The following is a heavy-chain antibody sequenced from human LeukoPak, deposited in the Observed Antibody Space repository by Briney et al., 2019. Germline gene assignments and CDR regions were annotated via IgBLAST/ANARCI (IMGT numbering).Heavy chain of an antibody. CDR1: GVTFSSYW. CDR3: ARARYCSSTSCYTRGSEVWVFDY. V-gene: IGHV3-74*01. CDR2: INSDGSST. J-gene: IGHJ4*02. Sequence: GGSLRLSCAASGVTFSSYWRHWVRQAPGKGLVWVSRINSDGSSTSYADSVKGRFTISRDNAKNTLYLQMNSLRAEDTAVYYCARARYCSSTSCYTRGSEVWVFDYWGQGTLVTVSS. D-gene: IGHD2-2*02.